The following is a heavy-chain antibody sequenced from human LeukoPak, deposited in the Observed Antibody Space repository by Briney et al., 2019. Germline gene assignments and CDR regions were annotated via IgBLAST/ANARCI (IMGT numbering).Heavy chain of an antibody. CDR1: GFSFGDYA. CDR2: IRNKASGETT. J-gene: IGHJ4*02. V-gene: IGHV3-49*04. Sequence: PGRSLRLSCTASGFSFGDYAMSWVRQAPGKGLDWVGFIRNKASGETTQYAASVKGRFTISRDNSKSIAYLQVNSLQAEDTAVYYCARPIYGSGSYYFDYWGQGTLVTVSS. CDR3: ARPIYGSGSYYFDY. D-gene: IGHD3-10*01.